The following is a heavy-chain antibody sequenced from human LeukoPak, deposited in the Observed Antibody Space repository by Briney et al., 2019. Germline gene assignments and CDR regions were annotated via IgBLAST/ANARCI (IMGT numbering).Heavy chain of an antibody. Sequence: ASVKVSCKASGYTFTSYDINWVRQATGQGLEWMGWMNPKSGNTGYAQKFQGRVTMTRTTSISTAYMELSSLRSEDTAVYYCARVSRYDILTGYYGMDVWGQGTTLTVSS. V-gene: IGHV1-8*01. J-gene: IGHJ6*02. D-gene: IGHD3-9*01. CDR1: GYTFTSYD. CDR3: ARVSRYDILTGYYGMDV. CDR2: MNPKSGNT.